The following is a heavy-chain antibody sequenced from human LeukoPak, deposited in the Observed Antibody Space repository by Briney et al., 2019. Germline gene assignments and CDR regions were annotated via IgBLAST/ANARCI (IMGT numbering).Heavy chain of an antibody. V-gene: IGHV7-4-1*02. CDR1: GGTFSSYA. J-gene: IGHJ1*01. CDR2: INTNTGNP. Sequence: ASVTVSCKASGGTFSSYAISWVRQAPGQGLEWMGWINTNTGNPTYAQGFTGRFVFSLDTSVSTAYLQISSLKAEDTAVYYCARDGSGWSAEYFQHWGQGTLVTVSS. D-gene: IGHD6-19*01. CDR3: ARDGSGWSAEYFQH.